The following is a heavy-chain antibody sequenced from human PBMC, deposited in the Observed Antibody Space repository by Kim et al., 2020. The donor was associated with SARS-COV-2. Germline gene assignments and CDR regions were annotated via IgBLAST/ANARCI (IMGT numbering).Heavy chain of an antibody. CDR2: IKQDGSEK. Sequence: GGSLRLSCAASGFTFSSYWMSWVRQAPGKGLEWVANIKQDGSEKYYVDSVKGRFTISRDNAKNSLYLQMNSLRAEDTAVYYCARVGSRVVIRRNFDYWGQGTLVTVSS. CDR3: ARVGSRVVIRRNFDY. D-gene: IGHD3-3*01. J-gene: IGHJ4*02. V-gene: IGHV3-7*03. CDR1: GFTFSSYW.